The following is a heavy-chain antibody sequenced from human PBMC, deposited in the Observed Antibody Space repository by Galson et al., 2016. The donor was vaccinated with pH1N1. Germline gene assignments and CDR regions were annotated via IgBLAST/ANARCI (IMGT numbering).Heavy chain of an antibody. J-gene: IGHJ4*02. Sequence: SVKVSCKASGYTLSRYYMHWLRQAPGQGLEWMGIIDPSSGSTTYAQKFQGRVTMTHDTATNTVYMELSSLRSDDTAVYYCARRCYFDYWGQGTLVAVSS. V-gene: IGHV1-46*03. CDR1: GYTLSRYY. CDR2: IDPSSGST. CDR3: ARRCYFDY. D-gene: IGHD5-24*01.